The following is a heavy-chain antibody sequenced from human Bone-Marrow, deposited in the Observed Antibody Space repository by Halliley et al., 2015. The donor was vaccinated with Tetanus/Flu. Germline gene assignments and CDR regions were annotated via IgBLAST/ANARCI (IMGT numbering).Heavy chain of an antibody. CDR1: GVSITNGDFS. V-gene: IGHV4-30-2*01. CDR3: ARVAIATRYFDL. CDR2: IYHSGTT. J-gene: IGHJ2*01. D-gene: IGHD2-21*01. Sequence: TLSLTCTVSGVSITNGDFSWTWIRQTPGKGLEWVGYIYHSGTTYYNPSLKSRVSMSIDRSKNQFSLKLTSVSAADTAVYHCARVAIATRYFDLWGRGPLVSVSS.